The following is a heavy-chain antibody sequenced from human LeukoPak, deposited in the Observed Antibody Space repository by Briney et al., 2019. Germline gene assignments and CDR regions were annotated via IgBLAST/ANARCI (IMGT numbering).Heavy chain of an antibody. CDR1: GFTFSSYE. J-gene: IGHJ4*02. D-gene: IGHD1-14*01. V-gene: IGHV3-48*03. CDR2: ISSSGSTI. Sequence: PGGSLRLSCAASGFTFSSYEMNWVRQAPGKGLEWVSYISSSGSTIYYADSVKGRFTISRDNAKNSLYLQMNSLRAEDTAVYYCASSLIITSQNIVHCFDYWGQGTLVTVSS. CDR3: ASSLIITSQNIVHCFDY.